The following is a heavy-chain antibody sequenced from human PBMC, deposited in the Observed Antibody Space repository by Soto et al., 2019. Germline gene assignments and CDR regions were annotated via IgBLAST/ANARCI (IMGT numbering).Heavy chain of an antibody. CDR3: ARIRGYWYGLDV. J-gene: IGHJ6*02. V-gene: IGHV3-23*01. CDR2: ITGTGGNT. CDR1: EFPLSTYG. Sequence: EVQLLESGGGLVQPGGSLRLSCAASEFPLSTYGMTWVRQAPGTGLEWVSAITGTGGNTYYVDSVKGRFTSSRDNSKNMLYLQVNSLRVEDTAVYYCARIRGYWYGLDVWGQGTTVTVSS.